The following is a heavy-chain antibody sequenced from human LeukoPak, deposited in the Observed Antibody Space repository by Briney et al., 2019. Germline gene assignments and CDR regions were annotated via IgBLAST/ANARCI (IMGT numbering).Heavy chain of an antibody. CDR2: ISGSGGST. J-gene: IGHJ6*03. V-gene: IGHV3-23*01. Sequence: AGGSLRLSCAASGFTFKTYTMTWVRQAPGKGLEWVSAISGSGGSTYYADSVKGRFTISRDNAKNSLYLQLNSLRVDDTAVYYCARIGSYGSGYYHYYYIDVWGKGTTVTVSS. D-gene: IGHD3-10*01. CDR3: ARIGSYGSGYYHYYYIDV. CDR1: GFTFKTYT.